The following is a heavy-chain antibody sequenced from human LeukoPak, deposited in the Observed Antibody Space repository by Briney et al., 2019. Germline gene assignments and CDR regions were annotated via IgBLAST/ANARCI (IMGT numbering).Heavy chain of an antibody. CDR3: ASHKENFYDSSGNY. CDR2: ISGSGGST. D-gene: IGHD3-22*01. Sequence: PGGSLRPSCAASGFPFTTSAMSWVRQAPGKGLECVSSISGSGGSTDYAGSVKGRLTISRDNSKNTLYLQMNGLRAEDTAVYYCASHKENFYDSSGNYWGQGTLVTVSS. CDR1: GFPFTTSA. J-gene: IGHJ4*02. V-gene: IGHV3-23*01.